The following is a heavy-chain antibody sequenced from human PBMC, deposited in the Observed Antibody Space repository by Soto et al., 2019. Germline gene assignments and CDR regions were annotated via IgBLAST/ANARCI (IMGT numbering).Heavy chain of an antibody. CDR3: ARASSSWYFNNWFDP. Sequence: QVQLVQSGAEVKKPGASVKVSCKASGYTFTSYGISWVRQAPGQGLEWMGWISAYNGNTNYAQKLQGRVTMTTDTSXXTAYMELRSLRSDDTAVYYCARASSSWYFNNWFDPWGQGTLVTVSS. CDR1: GYTFTSYG. D-gene: IGHD6-13*01. J-gene: IGHJ5*02. V-gene: IGHV1-18*01. CDR2: ISAYNGNT.